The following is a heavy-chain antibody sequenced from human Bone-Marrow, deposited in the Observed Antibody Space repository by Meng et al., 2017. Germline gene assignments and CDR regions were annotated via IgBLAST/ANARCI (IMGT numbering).Heavy chain of an antibody. CDR2: ISAGDSDT. V-gene: IGHV5-51*01. D-gene: IGHD5-18*01. CDR3: ARRGHSYGYDY. J-gene: IGHJ4*02. CDR1: GYSFTSYW. Sequence: GESLKISCKGSGYSFTSYWIGWVRQMPGKGLEWMGIISAGDSDTRYSPSFQGQVTISADKSISTAYLQLSSLKASDTTMYYCARRGHSYGYDYWGQGTMVTVSS.